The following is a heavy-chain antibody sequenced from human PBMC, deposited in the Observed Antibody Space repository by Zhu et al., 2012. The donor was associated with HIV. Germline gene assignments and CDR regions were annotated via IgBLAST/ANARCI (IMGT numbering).Heavy chain of an antibody. CDR1: GGSMSSHY. V-gene: IGHV4-59*11. Sequence: QAQLQESGPGLVKPSETLSLTCTVSGGSMSSHYWNWIRQPPGKGLQWIGYMYSSGSTKYNFSLKSRVAISLDTSNNQFSLTLSSVTTADTAVYYCARSVKGQLVFDSWGQGALVTVSS. CDR2: MYSSGST. D-gene: IGHD1-1*01. CDR3: ARSVKGQLVFDS. J-gene: IGHJ4*02.